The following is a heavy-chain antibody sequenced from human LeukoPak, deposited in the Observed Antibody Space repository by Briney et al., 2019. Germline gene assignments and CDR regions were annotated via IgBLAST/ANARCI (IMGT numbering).Heavy chain of an antibody. V-gene: IGHV3-48*03. Sequence: PGGSLRLSCAVSGFTFSSYEMNWVRQAPGKGLEWVSYITSRGSTIYYADSVKGRFTISRDNAKNSLYLQMNSLRAEDTAVYYCARVTFNYFDYWGQGTLVTVSS. D-gene: IGHD1-14*01. CDR2: ITSRGSTI. J-gene: IGHJ4*02. CDR3: ARVTFNYFDY. CDR1: GFTFSSYE.